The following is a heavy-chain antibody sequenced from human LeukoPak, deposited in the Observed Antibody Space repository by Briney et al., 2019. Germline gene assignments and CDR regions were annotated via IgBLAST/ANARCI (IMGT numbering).Heavy chain of an antibody. V-gene: IGHV1-69*01. CDR3: ATDFEPGYMDV. CDR2: IIPIFGTA. CDR1: GGTFSSYA. Sequence: ASVRVSCKASGGTFSSYAISWVRQAPGQGLEWMGVIIPIFGTANYAQKFQGRVTITADESTSTAYMELSSLRSEDTAVYYCATDFEPGYMDVWGKGTTVTVSS. J-gene: IGHJ6*03. D-gene: IGHD3-9*01.